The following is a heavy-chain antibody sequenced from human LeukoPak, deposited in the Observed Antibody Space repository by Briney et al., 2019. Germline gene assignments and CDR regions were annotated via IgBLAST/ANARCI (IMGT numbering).Heavy chain of an antibody. CDR3: ATRAYGDYYFDY. CDR2: INHSGST. D-gene: IGHD4-17*01. Sequence: SETLSLTCAVYGGSFSGYYWSWIRQPPGKGLEWIGEINHSGSTNYNPSLKSRVTISVDTSKNQFTLKLSSVTAADTAVYYCATRAYGDYYFDYWGQGTLVTVSS. CDR1: GGSFSGYY. V-gene: IGHV4-34*01. J-gene: IGHJ4*02.